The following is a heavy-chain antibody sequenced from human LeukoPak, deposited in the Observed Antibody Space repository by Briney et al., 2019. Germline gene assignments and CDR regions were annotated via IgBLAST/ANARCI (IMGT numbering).Heavy chain of an antibody. J-gene: IGHJ3*02. Sequence: SETLSLTCAVYGGSFSGYYWSWIRQPPGKGLEWIGEINHSGSTNYNPSLKSRVTISVDTSKNQFSLKLSSVTAADTAVYYCARPTGNTAMAFDIWGQGTMVTVSS. V-gene: IGHV4-34*01. CDR2: INHSGST. CDR1: GGSFSGYY. CDR3: ARPTGNTAMAFDI. D-gene: IGHD5-18*01.